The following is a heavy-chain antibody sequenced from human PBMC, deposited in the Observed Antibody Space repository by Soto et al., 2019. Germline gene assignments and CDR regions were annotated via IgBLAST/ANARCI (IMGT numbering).Heavy chain of an antibody. Sequence: EVQLMESGGGLVQPGGSLRLSCTASGFTFSTYWMHWVRQAPGKGLVWVAHINSDGISTIYADSVKGRFTISRDNAKNTLNLQMNSLRVEDTAVYFCARREYDSVTGYSLDYWGQGTLFTVSS. D-gene: IGHD3-9*01. CDR2: INSDGIST. CDR1: GFTFSTYW. V-gene: IGHV3-74*01. J-gene: IGHJ4*02. CDR3: ARREYDSVTGYSLDY.